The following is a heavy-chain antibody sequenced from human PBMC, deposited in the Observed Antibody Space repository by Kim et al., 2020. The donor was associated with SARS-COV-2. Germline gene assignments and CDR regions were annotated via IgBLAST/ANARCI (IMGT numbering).Heavy chain of an antibody. Sequence: SETLSLTCTFSGGSISSRNYYWGWIRQPPGKGLEWIGSIYFSGSTYFNPSLKSRVTISVDTSKNHFSLKLTSATAADTAVYYCVARRSYYCTGISCSGAFDIWGQGTMVTVSS. CDR1: GGSISSRNYY. V-gene: IGHV4-39*02. D-gene: IGHD2-15*01. J-gene: IGHJ3*02. CDR3: VARRSYYCTGISCSGAFDI. CDR2: IYFSGST.